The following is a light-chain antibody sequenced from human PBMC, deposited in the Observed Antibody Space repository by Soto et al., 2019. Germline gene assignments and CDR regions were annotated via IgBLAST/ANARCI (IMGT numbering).Light chain of an antibody. Sequence: EIVLTQSPGTLSLSPGERATLSCRASQSISSSYLAWYQQKPGQAPGLLIYGASSRATGIPDRFSGSGSGTDFTLTISRLEPEDFAVYYCQQYGRTFCQGTKVEI. CDR1: QSISSSY. V-gene: IGKV3-20*01. J-gene: IGKJ1*01. CDR2: GAS. CDR3: QQYGRT.